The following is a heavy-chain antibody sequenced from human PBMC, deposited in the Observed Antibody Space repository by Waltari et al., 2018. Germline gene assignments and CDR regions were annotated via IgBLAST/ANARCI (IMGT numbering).Heavy chain of an antibody. CDR1: GYTLTDLS. V-gene: IGHV1-24*01. CDR3: ATNLPTGAFDY. D-gene: IGHD1-1*01. J-gene: IGHJ4*02. Sequence: QVQLVQSGDEVKKPGASVKVSCKVSGYTLTDLSMKWVRQAPGKGLEWMGGFDREYGETIYAQKFQGRVTMTEDSSTDTAYLELRSLRSEDTAMYYCATNLPTGAFDYWGQGTLVTVSS. CDR2: FDREYGET.